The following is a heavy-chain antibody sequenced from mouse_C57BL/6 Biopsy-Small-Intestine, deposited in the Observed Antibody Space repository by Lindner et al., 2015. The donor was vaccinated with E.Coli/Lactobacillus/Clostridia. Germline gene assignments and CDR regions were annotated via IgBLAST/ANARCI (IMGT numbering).Heavy chain of an antibody. Sequence: EVQLQESGPELVKPGASVKISCKASGYSFTGYYMNWVKQSPEKSLEWIGEINPSTGGTTYNQKFKAKATLTVDKSSSTAYMQLKSLTSEDSAVYYCARGSHYYGSSYFDYWGQGTTLTVSS. V-gene: IGHV1-42*01. D-gene: IGHD1-1*01. CDR2: INPSTGGT. CDR3: ARGSHYYGSSYFDY. CDR1: GYSFTGYY. J-gene: IGHJ2*01.